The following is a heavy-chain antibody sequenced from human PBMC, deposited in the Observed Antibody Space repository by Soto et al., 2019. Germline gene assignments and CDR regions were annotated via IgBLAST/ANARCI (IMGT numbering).Heavy chain of an antibody. J-gene: IGHJ3*02. Sequence: QVLLVQSGAEMKKPGSSVRVSCKASGGSFSTSSINWVRQAPGQRPEWMANILPIFGTADDAQKFQGRLTITADTPTNTAYMERSSLFSEDTAVYYCAGGHEFGGNADAYDIWGQGTVVTVSS. D-gene: IGHD1-26*01. V-gene: IGHV1-69*14. CDR2: ILPIFGTA. CDR3: AGGHEFGGNADAYDI. CDR1: GGSFSTSS.